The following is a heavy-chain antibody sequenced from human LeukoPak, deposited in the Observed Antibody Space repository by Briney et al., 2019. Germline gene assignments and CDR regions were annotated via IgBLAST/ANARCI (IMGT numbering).Heavy chain of an antibody. D-gene: IGHD3-10*01. CDR1: GYTFTGYY. Sequence: ASVKVSCKASGYTFTGYYMHWVRQAPGQGLEWMGWINPNSGGTNYAQKLQGRVTMTTDTSTSTAYMELRSLRSDDTAVYYCARVRTMVRGVRSGMDVWGQGTTVTVSS. V-gene: IGHV1-2*02. J-gene: IGHJ6*02. CDR2: INPNSGGT. CDR3: ARVRTMVRGVRSGMDV.